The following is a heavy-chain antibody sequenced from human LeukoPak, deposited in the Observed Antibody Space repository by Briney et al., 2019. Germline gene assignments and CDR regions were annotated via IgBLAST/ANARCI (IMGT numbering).Heavy chain of an antibody. Sequence: PSETLSLTCTVSGGSISSYYWSWIRQPAGKGLEWIGYIYYSGSTNYNPSLKSRVTISVDTSKNQFSLKLSSVTAADTAVYYCARGGDGYNWVSYYYYYMDVWGKGTTVTISS. D-gene: IGHD5-24*01. CDR1: GGSISSYY. J-gene: IGHJ6*03. CDR3: ARGGDGYNWVSYYYYYMDV. CDR2: IYYSGST. V-gene: IGHV4-59*01.